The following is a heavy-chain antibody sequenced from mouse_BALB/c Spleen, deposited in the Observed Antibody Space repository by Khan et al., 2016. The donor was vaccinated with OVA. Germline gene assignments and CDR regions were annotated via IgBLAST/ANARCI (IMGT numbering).Heavy chain of an antibody. CDR1: GYSITTDYA. Sequence: QLEESGPGLVKPSQSLSLTCTVTGYSITTDYAWNWIRQFPGNKLEWMGYISYSGNTKYNPSLKSRISITRDTSKNQFFLQLKSVTTEDTAKYYCARVYGGDFDYWGKGTTLTVSS. CDR3: ARVYGGDFDY. CDR2: ISYSGNT. V-gene: IGHV3-2*02. J-gene: IGHJ2*01. D-gene: IGHD1-1*01.